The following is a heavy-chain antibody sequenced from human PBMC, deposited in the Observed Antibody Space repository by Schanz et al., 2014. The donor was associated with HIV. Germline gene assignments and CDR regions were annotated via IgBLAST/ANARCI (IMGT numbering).Heavy chain of an antibody. CDR1: GFTFDSFG. Sequence: QVQLAESGGGVVRPGRSLRLSCAASGFTFDSFGMHWVRQAPGKGLEWVAVISYDGRNKYQAASVKGRFTISRDNAANSLFLQMNSLRAEDTAVYYCARDGGEVWGQGTTVTVSS. J-gene: IGHJ6*02. D-gene: IGHD3-16*01. CDR2: ISYDGRNK. CDR3: ARDGGEV. V-gene: IGHV3-30*03.